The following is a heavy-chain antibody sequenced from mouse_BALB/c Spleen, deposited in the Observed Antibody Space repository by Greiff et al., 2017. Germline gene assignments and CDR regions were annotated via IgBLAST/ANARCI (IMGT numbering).Heavy chain of an antibody. CDR2: INPSSGYT. CDR1: GYTFTSYT. J-gene: IGHJ4*01. CDR3: ARWEGNYFYAMDY. D-gene: IGHD2-1*01. Sequence: VQLQQSAAELARPGASVKMSCKASGYTFTSYTMHWVKQRPGQGLEWIGYINPSSGYTEYNQKFKDKTTLTADKSSSTAYMQLSSLTSEDSAVYYCARWEGNYFYAMDYWGQGTSVTVSS. V-gene: IGHV1-4*02.